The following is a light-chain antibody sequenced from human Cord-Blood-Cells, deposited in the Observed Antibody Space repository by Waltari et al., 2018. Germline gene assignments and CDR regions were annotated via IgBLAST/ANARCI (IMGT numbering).Light chain of an antibody. Sequence: QAATTQPASVSGSPGQSTTISCTGTSSDVGGYTYVSWYQQHPGKAHKLMIYDVSNRPSGVSNRFSGSKSGNTASLTISGLQAEDEADYYCSSYTSSSTVVFGGGTKLTVL. CDR1: SSDVGGYTY. J-gene: IGLJ2*01. V-gene: IGLV2-14*01. CDR2: DVS. CDR3: SSYTSSSTVV.